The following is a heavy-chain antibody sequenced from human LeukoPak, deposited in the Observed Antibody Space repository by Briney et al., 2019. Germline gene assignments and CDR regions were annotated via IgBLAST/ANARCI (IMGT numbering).Heavy chain of an antibody. D-gene: IGHD5-12*01. CDR2: INHSGST. Sequence: SETLSLTCAVYGGSFSGYYWSWIRQPPGKGLEWIGEINHSGSTNYNPSLKSRVAISVDTSKNQFSLKLSSVTAADTAVYYCAREAWLRSYFDYWGQGTQVTVSS. CDR1: GGSFSGYY. CDR3: AREAWLRSYFDY. J-gene: IGHJ4*02. V-gene: IGHV4-34*01.